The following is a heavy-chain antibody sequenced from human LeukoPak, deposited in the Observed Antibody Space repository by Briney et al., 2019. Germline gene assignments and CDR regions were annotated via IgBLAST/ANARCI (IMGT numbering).Heavy chain of an antibody. J-gene: IGHJ4*02. CDR2: IYSGGTT. Sequence: GSLRLSCAASGFTFNSYAMSWVRQAPGKGLEWVSIIYSGGTTYYADSVRGRFTISRDTSKNTVYLQMHSLTDENTAIYYCARDPTAAHFWGQGTLATVSS. CDR1: GFTFNSYA. D-gene: IGHD2-15*01. CDR3: ARDPTAAHF. V-gene: IGHV3-53*01.